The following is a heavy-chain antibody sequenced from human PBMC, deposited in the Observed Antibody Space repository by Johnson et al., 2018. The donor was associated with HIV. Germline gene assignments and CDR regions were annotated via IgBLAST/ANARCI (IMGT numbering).Heavy chain of an antibody. CDR2: ISYDGSNK. Sequence: QVQLVESGGGVVQPGRSLRLSCAASGFTFSSHAMHWVRQAPGKGLEWVAVISYDGSNKYYADSVKGRFTISRDNSKNTLYLQMNSLRAEDTALYYCAKDQGYWGDDAFDVWGQGTLVIVYS. CDR3: AKDQGYWGDDAFDV. D-gene: IGHD7-27*01. V-gene: IGHV3-30*04. CDR1: GFTFSSHA. J-gene: IGHJ3*01.